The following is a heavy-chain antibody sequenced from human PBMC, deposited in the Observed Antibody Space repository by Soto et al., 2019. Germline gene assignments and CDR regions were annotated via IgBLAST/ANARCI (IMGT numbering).Heavy chain of an antibody. CDR1: GFTFKTYT. V-gene: IGHV3-23*01. Sequence: EVQLLDSGGGSVQPGASLRLSCAASGFTFKTYTMNWVRQAPGQGLEWVSAIIGSGTDTYYADSVKGRFTISRDKSKNTLYLLMLSLRAEDTAVYYCAKGSSGHYDSFDYWGQGTLVTVSS. CDR2: IIGSGTDT. CDR3: AKGSSGHYDSFDY. D-gene: IGHD3-22*01. J-gene: IGHJ4*02.